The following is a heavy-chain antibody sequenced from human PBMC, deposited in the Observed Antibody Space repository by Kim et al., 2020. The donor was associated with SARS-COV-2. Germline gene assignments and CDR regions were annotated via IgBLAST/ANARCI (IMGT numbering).Heavy chain of an antibody. J-gene: IGHJ4*02. CDR1: GYTFTSYD. V-gene: IGHV1-8*01. CDR2: MNPNSGNT. D-gene: IGHD3-9*01. Sequence: ASVKVSCKASGYTFTSYDINWVRQATGQGLEWMGWMNPNSGNTGYAQKFQGRVTMTRNTSISTAYMELSSLRSEDTAVYYCARGDVLRYFDWYPRFDYWGQGTLVTVSS. CDR3: ARGDVLRYFDWYPRFDY.